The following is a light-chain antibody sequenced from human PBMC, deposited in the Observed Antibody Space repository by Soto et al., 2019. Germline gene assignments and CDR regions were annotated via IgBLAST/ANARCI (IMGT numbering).Light chain of an antibody. J-gene: IGKJ1*01. CDR3: QQYGSSPWT. Sequence: EIVLPQSPGTLSLSPGERATLSCRASQSVSSSYLAWYQQKPGQAPRLLIYGASSRATGIPDRFSGSGSGTDFTLTISRLEPEDFAAYYCQQYGSSPWTFGQGTKVDIK. CDR2: GAS. V-gene: IGKV3-20*01. CDR1: QSVSSSY.